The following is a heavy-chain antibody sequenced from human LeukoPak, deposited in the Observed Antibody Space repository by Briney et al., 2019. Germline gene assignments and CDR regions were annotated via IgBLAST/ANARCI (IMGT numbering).Heavy chain of an antibody. CDR1: GLTVNNNY. J-gene: IGHJ4*02. CDR3: AKDSAPYDRSGFLHY. CDR2: ISGSGGDT. V-gene: IGHV3-23*01. D-gene: IGHD3-22*01. Sequence: GGSLRLSCAASGLTVNNNYLSWVRQAPGKGLEWVCAISGSGGDTFYADSVKGRFTISRDKSNTTLYLHMNSLRVEDTAVYYCAKDSAPYDRSGFLHYWGQGTLVTVSS.